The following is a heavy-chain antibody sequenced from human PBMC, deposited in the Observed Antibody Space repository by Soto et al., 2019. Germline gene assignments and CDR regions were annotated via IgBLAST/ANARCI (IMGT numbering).Heavy chain of an antibody. CDR1: GGSISSGGYY. J-gene: IGHJ4*02. Sequence: SETLSLTCTVSGGSISSGGYYWSWIRQHPGKGLEWIGYIYYSGSTYYNPSLKSRVTISVDTSKNQFSLKLSSVTAADTAVYYCARASPPSTDYDILTGYPYFDYWGQGTLVTVSS. CDR2: IYYSGST. V-gene: IGHV4-31*03. CDR3: ARASPPSTDYDILTGYPYFDY. D-gene: IGHD3-9*01.